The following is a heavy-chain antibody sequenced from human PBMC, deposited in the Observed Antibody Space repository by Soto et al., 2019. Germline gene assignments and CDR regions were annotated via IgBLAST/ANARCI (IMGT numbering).Heavy chain of an antibody. J-gene: IGHJ4*02. CDR3: TIETFGARDS. Sequence: EVQLVESGGGLVQPGGSLGLSCAASGFAFSSYWMHWVRQAPGKGLVWVSRIAPYETEITYAESVQGRFTISRDNANNTLYLQRNSLRAEDTAVYYCTIETFGARDSWGQGTLVTVSS. V-gene: IGHV3-74*01. CDR2: IAPYETEI. CDR1: GFAFSSYW. D-gene: IGHD3-10*01.